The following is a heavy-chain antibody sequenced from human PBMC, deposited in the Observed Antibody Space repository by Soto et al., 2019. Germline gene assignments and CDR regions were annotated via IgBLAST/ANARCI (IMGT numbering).Heavy chain of an antibody. J-gene: IGHJ5*02. CDR2: ISAYTGNT. D-gene: IGHD4-17*01. Sequence: GASVKVSCKDSGYTFTSYGISWVRKAPGQGLVWMGWISAYTGNTNYAQKLQGRVTMTTDTSTSTAYMELRSLRSDDTAVYYCARILGTVTTRNWFDPWGQGTLITVSS. CDR3: ARILGTVTTRNWFDP. V-gene: IGHV1-18*01. CDR1: GYTFTSYG.